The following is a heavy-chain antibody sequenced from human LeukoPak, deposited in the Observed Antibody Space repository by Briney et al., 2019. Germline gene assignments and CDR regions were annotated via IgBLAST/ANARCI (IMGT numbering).Heavy chain of an antibody. J-gene: IGHJ5*02. CDR3: ARGGANYMNYGWFGP. Sequence: PSETLSLTCSVSGGSISAYHWAWIRQPAGKGLEWIGRIYTSGSTDYNPSLKSRVTISVDTSKDQFSLKLASLTAADTAVYYCARGGANYMNYGWFGPWGQGTLVTVSS. D-gene: IGHD1-7*01. CDR1: GGSISAYH. V-gene: IGHV4-4*07. CDR2: IYTSGST.